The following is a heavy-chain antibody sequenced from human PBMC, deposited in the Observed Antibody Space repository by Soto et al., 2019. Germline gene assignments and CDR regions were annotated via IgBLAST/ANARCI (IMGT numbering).Heavy chain of an antibody. V-gene: IGHV3-30*18. CDR1: GFTFSSYG. CDR3: AKDSSSSGYYGMDV. Sequence: GGSLRLSCAASGFTFSSYGMHWVRQAPGKGLEWVAVISYDGSNKYYADSVEGRFTISRDNSKNTLYLQMNSLRAEDTAVYYCAKDSSSSGYYGMDVWGQGTTVTVSS. D-gene: IGHD6-6*01. J-gene: IGHJ6*02. CDR2: ISYDGSNK.